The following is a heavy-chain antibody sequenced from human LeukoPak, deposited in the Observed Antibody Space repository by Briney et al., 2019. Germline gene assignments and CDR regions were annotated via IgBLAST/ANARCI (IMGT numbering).Heavy chain of an antibody. CDR2: IYYSGST. D-gene: IGHD6-19*01. V-gene: IGHV4-59*01. CDR3: SIYGYSSGWYGTFDY. Sequence: SETLSLTCAVYGGSFRGYYWSWIRQPPGKGLEWIGYIYYSGSTNYNPSLKSRVTISVDTCKNQFSLKLSSVTSEDTAEYYCSIYGYSSGWYGTFDYWVQGRILTVSS. CDR1: GGSFRGYY. J-gene: IGHJ4*02.